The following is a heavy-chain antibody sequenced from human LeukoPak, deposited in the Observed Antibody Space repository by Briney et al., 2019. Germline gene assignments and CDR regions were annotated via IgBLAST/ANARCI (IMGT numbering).Heavy chain of an antibody. CDR2: IKEDGTEK. Sequence: GGSLRLSCAASGFSFSSYWMSWVRQAPGKGLEWVANIKEDGTEKYYVDSVKGRFTISRDNSKNTPYLQMNSLRAEDTAVYYCARVGYYYDSSGYPNYYYYGMDVWGQGTTVTVSS. V-gene: IGHV3-7*02. J-gene: IGHJ6*02. D-gene: IGHD3-22*01. CDR1: GFSFSSYW. CDR3: ARVGYYYDSSGYPNYYYYGMDV.